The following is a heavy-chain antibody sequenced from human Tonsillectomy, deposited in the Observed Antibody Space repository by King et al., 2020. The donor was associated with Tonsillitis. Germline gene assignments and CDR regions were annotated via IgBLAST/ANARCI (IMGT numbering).Heavy chain of an antibody. D-gene: IGHD3-22*01. Sequence: QLVQSGGGVVQPGRSLRLSCAASGFTFSSYGMHWVRQAPGKGLEWVAVIWYDGSNKYYADSVKGRFTISRDNSKNTLYLQMNSLRAEDTAVYYCARDAFDSGYYFEYFQHWGQGTLVTVSS. CDR2: IWYDGSNK. V-gene: IGHV3-33*01. CDR3: ARDAFDSGYYFEYFQH. J-gene: IGHJ1*01. CDR1: GFTFSSYG.